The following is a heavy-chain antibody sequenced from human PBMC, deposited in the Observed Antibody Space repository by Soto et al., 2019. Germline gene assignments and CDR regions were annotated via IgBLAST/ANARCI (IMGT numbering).Heavy chain of an antibody. CDR1: GYSFTSYW. J-gene: IGHJ4*02. CDR3: VRSQNDYGDYGPFDI. Sequence: GESLKISCKGSGYSFTSYWIGGVRQMPGKGLEWMGIIYPGDSDTRYSPSFQGQVTISADKSISTAYLQWSSLKASDTAMYYCVRSQNDYGDYGPFDIWGQGTLVTVSS. CDR2: IYPGDSDT. V-gene: IGHV5-51*01. D-gene: IGHD4-17*01.